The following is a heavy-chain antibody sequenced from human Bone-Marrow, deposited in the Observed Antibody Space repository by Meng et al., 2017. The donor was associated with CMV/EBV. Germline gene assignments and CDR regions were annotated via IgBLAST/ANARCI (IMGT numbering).Heavy chain of an antibody. CDR3: ARDHVVITRGYNYYYYGMDV. Sequence: SVKVSCKASGYTFTGYYMHWVRQAPGQGLEWMGGIIPILGIANYAQKFQGRVTITANKSTSTAYMELSSLRSEDTAVYYCARDHVVITRGYNYYYYGMDVWGQGTTVTVSS. CDR1: GYTFTGYY. D-gene: IGHD5-24*01. CDR2: IIPILGIA. J-gene: IGHJ6*02. V-gene: IGHV1-69*10.